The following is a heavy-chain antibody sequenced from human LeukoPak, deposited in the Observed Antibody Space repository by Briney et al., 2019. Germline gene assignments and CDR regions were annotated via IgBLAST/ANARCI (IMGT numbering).Heavy chain of an antibody. V-gene: IGHV3-53*01. CDR2: INRGGDT. Sequence: TGGSLRLSCAASGFTVSSTYMAWVRQAPGKGLEWVSVINRGGDTYYADSVKGRFTISRDNSKNTVYLQMNSLRAEDTAMYYCARGYCSSTNCPWNFDYWGQGTLVTVSS. CDR1: GFTVSSTY. CDR3: ARGYCSSTNCPWNFDY. J-gene: IGHJ4*02. D-gene: IGHD2-2*01.